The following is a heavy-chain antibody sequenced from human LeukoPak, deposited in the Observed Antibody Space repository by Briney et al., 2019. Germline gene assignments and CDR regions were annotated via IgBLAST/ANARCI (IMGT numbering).Heavy chain of an antibody. CDR3: AKQMGVGDDDY. CDR1: GFTFSTFW. J-gene: IGHJ4*02. Sequence: PGGSLRLSCATSGFTFSTFWMHWVRQAPGKGLVWVSRINHDGSSTNYADSVKGRFTISRDNAKNTLYLQMNSLRAEDTAVYYCAKQMGVGDDDYWGQGTLVTVSS. V-gene: IGHV3-74*01. D-gene: IGHD4-17*01. CDR2: INHDGSST.